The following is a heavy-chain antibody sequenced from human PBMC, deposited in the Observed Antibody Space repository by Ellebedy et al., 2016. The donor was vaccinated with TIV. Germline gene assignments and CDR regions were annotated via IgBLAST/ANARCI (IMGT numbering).Heavy chain of an antibody. V-gene: IGHV3-9*01. CDR1: GFTFDDYA. CDR2: ISWNSGNI. Sequence: PGGSLRLSCAASGFTFDDYAMHRVRQAPGKGLEWVSSISWNSGNIGYADSVKGRFTISRDNAKNSLSLQMNSLRAEDTALYYCARDTGFGELLWGGMDVWGLGTTVTVSS. J-gene: IGHJ6*02. D-gene: IGHD3-10*01. CDR3: ARDTGFGELLWGGMDV.